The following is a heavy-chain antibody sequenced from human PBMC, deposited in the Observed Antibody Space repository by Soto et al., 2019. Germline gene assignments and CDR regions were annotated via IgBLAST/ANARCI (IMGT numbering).Heavy chain of an antibody. Sequence: GGSLRLSCAASGFTFSGSAMHWVRQASGKGLEWVGRIRSKANSYATAYAASVKGRFTISRDDSKNTAYLQMNSLKTEYTAVYYCTRTVTTNYYYGMDVWGQGTTVTVSS. CDR3: TRTVTTNYYYGMDV. CDR2: IRSKANSYAT. CDR1: GFTFSGSA. D-gene: IGHD4-4*01. V-gene: IGHV3-73*01. J-gene: IGHJ6*02.